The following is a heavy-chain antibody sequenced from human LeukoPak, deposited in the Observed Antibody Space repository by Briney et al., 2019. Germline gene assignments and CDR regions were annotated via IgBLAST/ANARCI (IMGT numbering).Heavy chain of an antibody. J-gene: IGHJ6*02. D-gene: IGHD2-15*01. Sequence: QSGGSLRLSCAASGFTFSSYGMHWVRQAPGKGLEWVAVISYDGSNKYYADSVKGRFTISRDNSRNTLYLQMNSLRAEDTAVYYCAKGDFVVVVAATPWYYGMDVWGQGTTVTVSS. CDR1: GFTFSSYG. CDR3: AKGDFVVVVAATPWYYGMDV. CDR2: ISYDGSNK. V-gene: IGHV3-30*18.